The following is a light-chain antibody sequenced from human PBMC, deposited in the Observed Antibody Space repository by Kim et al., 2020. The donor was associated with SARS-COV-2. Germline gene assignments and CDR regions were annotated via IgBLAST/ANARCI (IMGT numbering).Light chain of an antibody. V-gene: IGKV1-5*01. CDR2: DAS. CDR1: QSISSW. J-gene: IGKJ2*01. Sequence: IQMTQSPSTLSASVGDRVTITCRASQSISSWLAWYQQKPGKAPKLLIYDASSLESGVPSRFSGSGSGTEFTVTISSLQPDDFATYYCQQYNSSPYTFGQGTKLEI. CDR3: QQYNSSPYT.